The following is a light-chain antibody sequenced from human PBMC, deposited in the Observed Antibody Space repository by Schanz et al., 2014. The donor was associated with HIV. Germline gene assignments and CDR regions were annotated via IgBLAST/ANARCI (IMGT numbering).Light chain of an antibody. J-gene: IGLJ3*02. CDR3: GSYGGSDNMV. CDR1: SSDVGDYNY. Sequence: QSALTQPPSASGSPGQSVTLSCTGTSSDVGDYNYVSWYQQHPGKAPKIMIYEVSKRPSGVPDRFSGSKSGNTASLTVSGLQAEDEADYYCGSYGGSDNMVFGGGTKLTVL. CDR2: EVS. V-gene: IGLV2-8*01.